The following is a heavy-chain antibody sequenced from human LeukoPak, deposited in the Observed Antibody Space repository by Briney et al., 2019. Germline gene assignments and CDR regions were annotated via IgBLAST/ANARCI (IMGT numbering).Heavy chain of an antibody. J-gene: IGHJ4*02. CDR2: IYYSGSA. CDR1: GGSISSSSYY. V-gene: IGHV4-39*01. D-gene: IGHD1-14*01. Sequence: TSETLSLTCTVSGGSISSSSYYWGWIRQPPGKGLEWIGTIYYSGSAYYNPSLKSRVAISVDTSKNQFSLKLTSVTAADTAVYYCARRQVSAPFDYWGQGTLVTVSS. CDR3: ARRQVSAPFDY.